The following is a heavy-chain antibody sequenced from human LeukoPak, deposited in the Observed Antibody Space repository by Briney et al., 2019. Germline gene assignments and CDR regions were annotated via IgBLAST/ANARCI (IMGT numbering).Heavy chain of an antibody. V-gene: IGHV3-7*03. CDR3: AKDKWPGGSGSNYFDY. CDR1: GFTFSSYW. Sequence: PGGSLRLSCAASGFTFSSYWMSWVRQAPGKGLEWVANIKQDGSEKYYVDSVKGRFTISRDNAKNSLYLQMNSLRAEDTAVYYCAKDKWPGGSGSNYFDYWGQGTLVTVSS. D-gene: IGHD3-10*01. J-gene: IGHJ4*02. CDR2: IKQDGSEK.